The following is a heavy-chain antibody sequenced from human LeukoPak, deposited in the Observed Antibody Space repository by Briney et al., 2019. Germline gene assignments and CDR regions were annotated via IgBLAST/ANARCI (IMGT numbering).Heavy chain of an antibody. CDR1: GFTFSNYW. CDR3: VREFSGEFDY. V-gene: IGHV3-7*01. CDR2: IKEDGTEK. Sequence: GGSLRLSCAASGFTFSNYWMTWVRQAPGKGLEWVANIKEDGTEKNYADSVKGRFTISRDNIRNSLYQQMNSPRAEDTAVYYCVREFSGEFDYWGQGTLVTVSS. J-gene: IGHJ4*02. D-gene: IGHD3-10*01.